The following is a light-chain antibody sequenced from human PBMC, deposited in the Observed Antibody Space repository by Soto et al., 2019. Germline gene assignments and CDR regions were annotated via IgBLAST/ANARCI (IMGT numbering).Light chain of an antibody. CDR3: QSYDSSLSGSL. J-gene: IGLJ3*02. Sequence: QSALTQPPSVSGAPGQRVIISCTGSSSNIGAGSDVHWYQHLPGTAPKLLIYANTNRPSGVPDRFSASKSGTSASLAITGLQAEDEGDYYCQSYDSSLSGSLFGGGTKLTVL. CDR2: ANT. CDR1: SSNIGAGSD. V-gene: IGLV1-40*01.